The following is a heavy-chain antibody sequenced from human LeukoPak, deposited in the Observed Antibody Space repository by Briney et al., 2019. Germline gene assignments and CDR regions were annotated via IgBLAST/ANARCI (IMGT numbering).Heavy chain of an antibody. Sequence: GGSLRLSCAGSGFTFNYHAMSWVRQAPGKGLEWVSSISGSGGSTYYADYVKGRYTISRDNSKNVVYFEMHSLRGEDTAVYFCARGGQNFDFWRFDYWGQGTLVVVSS. D-gene: IGHD3-3*01. V-gene: IGHV3-23*01. CDR1: GFTFNYHA. CDR3: ARGGQNFDFWRFDY. CDR2: ISGSGGST. J-gene: IGHJ4*02.